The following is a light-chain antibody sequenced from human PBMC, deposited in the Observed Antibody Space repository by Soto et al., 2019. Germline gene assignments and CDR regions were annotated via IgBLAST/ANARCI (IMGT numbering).Light chain of an antibody. CDR1: SSNIGNNY. J-gene: IGLJ2*01. CDR3: GTCDISMSAV. Sequence: QSVLTQPPSVSAAPGQKVTISCSGSSSNIGNNYVSWYQQLPGTAPKLLIYENNKRPSGIPDRFSGSKSGTSATLGITGLQTGDEADYYCGTCDISMSAVFGGGTKLTVL. V-gene: IGLV1-51*02. CDR2: ENN.